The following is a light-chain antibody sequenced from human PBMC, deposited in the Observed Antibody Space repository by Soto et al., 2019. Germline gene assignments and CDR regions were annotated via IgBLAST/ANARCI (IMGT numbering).Light chain of an antibody. CDR1: QDISIY. Sequence: IQLTQYPSSLSASVGARVTITCRASQDISIYLAWYQQKPGGAHKLLVYAASTLYGGVPSRFSGSGSGTDFALTITSLQAEDFATYYCQQLRLYPSTFGGGTNVEIK. J-gene: IGKJ4*01. CDR3: QQLRLYPST. CDR2: AAS. V-gene: IGKV1-9*01.